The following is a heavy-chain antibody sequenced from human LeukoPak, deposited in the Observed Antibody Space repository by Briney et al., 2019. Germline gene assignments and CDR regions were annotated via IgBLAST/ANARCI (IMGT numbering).Heavy chain of an antibody. J-gene: IGHJ5*02. CDR1: GGSISSSSYY. D-gene: IGHD1-14*01. Sequence: PSETLSLTCTVSGGSISSSSYYWGWIRQPPGKGLQWIGSIYYSGSTYYNPSLKSRVTISVDTSKNQYSLKPSSVTAADTAVYYCARHWVNNFGYKGGWFDPWGQGTLVTVSS. CDR2: IYYSGST. CDR3: ARHWVNNFGYKGGWFDP. V-gene: IGHV4-39*01.